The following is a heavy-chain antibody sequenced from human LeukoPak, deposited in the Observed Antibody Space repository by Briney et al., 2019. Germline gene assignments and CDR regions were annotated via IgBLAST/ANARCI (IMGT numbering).Heavy chain of an antibody. Sequence: GGSLRLSCAASGFTFSSYAMSWVRQAPGKGLEWVSAISGSGGSTYYADSVKGRFTISRDNSKNTLYPQMNSLRAEDTAVYYCAKDLADGDYVFDYWGQGTLVTVSS. J-gene: IGHJ4*02. CDR1: GFTFSSYA. V-gene: IGHV3-23*01. CDR3: AKDLADGDYVFDY. D-gene: IGHD4-17*01. CDR2: ISGSGGST.